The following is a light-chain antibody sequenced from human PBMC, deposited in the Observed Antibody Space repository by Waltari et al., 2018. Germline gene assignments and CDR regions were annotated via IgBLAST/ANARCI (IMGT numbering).Light chain of an antibody. Sequence: QSGLTQPASVSGSPGPSITISCIGTSSDIGAYDYVSWYQQHPGKAPKLLIYDVRDRPSGGSHRFSGSKSGNAASLTISGLQAEDEATYYCSSPTTRSTQVFGSGTKVTV. CDR2: DVR. CDR3: SSPTTRSTQV. V-gene: IGLV2-14*01. J-gene: IGLJ1*01. CDR1: SSDIGAYDY.